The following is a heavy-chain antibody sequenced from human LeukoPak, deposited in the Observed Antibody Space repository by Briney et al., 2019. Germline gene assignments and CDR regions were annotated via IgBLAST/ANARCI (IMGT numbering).Heavy chain of an antibody. CDR3: AKGPRGYSYGYMWFDP. D-gene: IGHD5-18*01. V-gene: IGHV3-30*18. J-gene: IGHJ5*02. CDR2: ISYDGSNK. Sequence: PGRSLRLSCAASGFTFSSYGMHWVRQALGKGLEWVAVISYDGSNKYYADSVKGRFTISRDNSKNTLYLQMNSLRAEDTAVYYCAKGPRGYSYGYMWFDPWGQGTLVTVSS. CDR1: GFTFSSYG.